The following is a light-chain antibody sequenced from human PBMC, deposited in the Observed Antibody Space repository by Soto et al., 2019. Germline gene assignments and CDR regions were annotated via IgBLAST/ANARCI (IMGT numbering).Light chain of an antibody. CDR1: QSISSW. Sequence: IHLVPFSSTLFAPVGDRVSNSWRASQSISSWLAWYQQKPGKAPKLLIYDASSLESGVPSRFSGSGSGTEFTLTISSLQPDDFATYYCQQYNSYSPHTFGGGTKVDIK. CDR2: DAS. CDR3: QQYNSYSPHT. J-gene: IGKJ4*01. V-gene: IGKV1-5*01.